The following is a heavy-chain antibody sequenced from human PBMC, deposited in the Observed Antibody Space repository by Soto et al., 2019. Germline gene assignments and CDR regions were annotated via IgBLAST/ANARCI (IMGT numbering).Heavy chain of an antibody. V-gene: IGHV1-69*08. CDR2: IIPILGIA. CDR3: ARDRPQQQLSAPDNWFDP. D-gene: IGHD6-13*01. Sequence: QVQLGQSGAEVKKPGSSVKVSCKASGGTFSSYTISWVRQAPGQGLEWMGRIIPILGIANYAQKFQGRVTITADKSTSTAYMELSSLRSEDTAVYYCARDRPQQQLSAPDNWFDPWGQGTLVTVSS. CDR1: GGTFSSYT. J-gene: IGHJ5*02.